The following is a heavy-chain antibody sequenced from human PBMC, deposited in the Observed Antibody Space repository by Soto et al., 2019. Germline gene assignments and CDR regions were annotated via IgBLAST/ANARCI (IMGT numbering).Heavy chain of an antibody. CDR1: GFTFSSYA. J-gene: IGHJ1*01. V-gene: IGHV3-30*04. Sequence: GGSLRLSCAASGFTFSSYAMHWVRQAPGKGLEWVAVISYDGSNKYYADSVKGRFTISRDNSKNTLYLQMNSLRAEDTAVYYCARQHSSSWDAEYFQHWGQGTLVTVSS. D-gene: IGHD6-13*01. CDR2: ISYDGSNK. CDR3: ARQHSSSWDAEYFQH.